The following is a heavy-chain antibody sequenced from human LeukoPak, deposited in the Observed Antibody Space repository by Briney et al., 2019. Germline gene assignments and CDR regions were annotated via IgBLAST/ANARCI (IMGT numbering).Heavy chain of an antibody. J-gene: IGHJ4*02. CDR1: GYTFTGYY. Sequence: ASVKVSCKASGYTFTGYYMHWVRRAPGQGLEWMGWINPNSGGTNYAQKFQGRVTMSRDTSISTAYMELSRLRSDDTAVYYCAKGPVVVTATPTPGDYWGQGTLVTVSS. CDR3: AKGPVVVTATPTPGDY. V-gene: IGHV1-2*02. CDR2: INPNSGGT. D-gene: IGHD2-21*02.